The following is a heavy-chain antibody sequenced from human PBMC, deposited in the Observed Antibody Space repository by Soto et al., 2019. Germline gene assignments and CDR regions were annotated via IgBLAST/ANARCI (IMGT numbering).Heavy chain of an antibody. CDR2: ISYDGSNK. V-gene: IGHV3-30-3*01. J-gene: IGHJ3*02. Sequence: QVQLVESGGGVVQPGRSLRLSCAASGFTFSSYAMHWVRQAPGKGLEWVAVISYDGSNKYYADSVKGRFTISRDNSKNTLYLQMNSLRAEDTAVYYCASPSYGTTDAFAIWGQGTMVTVSS. CDR3: ASPSYGTTDAFAI. D-gene: IGHD4-17*01. CDR1: GFTFSSYA.